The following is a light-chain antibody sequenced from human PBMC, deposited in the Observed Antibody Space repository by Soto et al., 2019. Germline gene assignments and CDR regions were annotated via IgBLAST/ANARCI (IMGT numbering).Light chain of an antibody. CDR1: SSDVGGYDY. J-gene: IGLJ1*01. Sequence: QSALTQPPSASGSPGQSVTISCTGTSSDVGGYDYVSWYQQHPGRAPKLIIFEVSKRPSGAPDRFSGSKSANTASLTVSGLQADVEAASYCYSYARTKYVFRPGTKVPV. V-gene: IGLV2-8*01. CDR2: EVS. CDR3: YSYARTKYV.